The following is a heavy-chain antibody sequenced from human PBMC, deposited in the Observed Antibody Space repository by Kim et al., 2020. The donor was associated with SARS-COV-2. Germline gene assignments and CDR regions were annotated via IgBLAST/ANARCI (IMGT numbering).Heavy chain of an antibody. V-gene: IGHV1-18*01. Sequence: ASVKVSCKASGYTFTSYGSSWVRQAPGQGLEWMGWISAYNGNTNYAQKRQGRVTMTTDTSTSTAYMELRSLRSDDTAVHYCARAPGLAAAGRAYSYYYGMDVWGQGTTVTVSS. J-gene: IGHJ6*02. CDR1: GYTFTSYG. CDR3: ARAPGLAAAGRAYSYYYGMDV. CDR2: ISAYNGNT. D-gene: IGHD6-13*01.